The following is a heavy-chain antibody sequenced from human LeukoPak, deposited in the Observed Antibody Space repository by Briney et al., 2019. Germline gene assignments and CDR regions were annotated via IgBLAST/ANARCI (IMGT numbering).Heavy chain of an antibody. J-gene: IGHJ4*02. CDR3: AREVAAATFDY. CDR1: GYTFTGYY. CDR2: ISAYNGNT. V-gene: IGHV1-18*04. Sequence: GASVKVSCKASGYTFTGYYMHWVRQAPGQGLEWMGWISAYNGNTNYAQKLQGRVTMTTDTSTSTAYMELRSLRSDDTAVYYCAREVAAATFDYWGQGTLVTVSS. D-gene: IGHD6-13*01.